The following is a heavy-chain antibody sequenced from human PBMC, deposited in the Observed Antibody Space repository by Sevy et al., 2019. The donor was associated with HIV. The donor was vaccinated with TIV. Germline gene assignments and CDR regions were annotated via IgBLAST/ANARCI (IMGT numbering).Heavy chain of an antibody. D-gene: IGHD5-12*01. V-gene: IGHV3-15*01. CDR2: IQSKTDGGST. Sequence: GESLKISCVASRFTFSKAWMSWVRQAPGKGLEWVGRIQSKTDGGSTDYAAPVKGRFTISRDDSKNTIYLQMDSLQTEDTGVYFCTSSSGGDSGNEPRSLSDMSYYYGMDVWGQGTTVTVSS. J-gene: IGHJ6*02. CDR3: TSSSGGDSGNEPRSLSDMSYYYGMDV. CDR1: RFTFSKAW.